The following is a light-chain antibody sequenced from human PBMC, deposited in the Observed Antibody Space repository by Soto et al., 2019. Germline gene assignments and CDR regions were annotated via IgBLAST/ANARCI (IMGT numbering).Light chain of an antibody. J-gene: IGKJ2*02. V-gene: IGKV4-1*01. CDR1: QSVLYSSNNKNY. CDR2: WAS. CDR3: QQYYSPSWT. Sequence: DIVMTQSPDYLAVSMGERATINCKSSQSVLYSSNNKNYLAWYQQQPGHPPKLLIYWASTRESGVPDRFSGSVSGTDFTLTISSLQAEDVAVYYCQQYYSPSWTFGQGTKLEIK.